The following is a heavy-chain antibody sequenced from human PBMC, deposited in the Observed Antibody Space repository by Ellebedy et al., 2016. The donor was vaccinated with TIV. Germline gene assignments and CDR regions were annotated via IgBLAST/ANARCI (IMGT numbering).Heavy chain of an antibody. CDR2: INPSGGST. V-gene: IGHV1-46*01. D-gene: IGHD5-18*01. J-gene: IGHJ6*03. CDR1: GYTFTSYY. Sequence: ASVKVSXXASGYTFTSYYMHWVRQAPGQGLEWMGIINPSGGSTSYAQKFQGRVTMTRDTSTSTVYMELSSLRSEDTAVYYCARGREAMGPIYYYYYYMDVWGKGTTVTVSS. CDR3: ARGREAMGPIYYYYYYMDV.